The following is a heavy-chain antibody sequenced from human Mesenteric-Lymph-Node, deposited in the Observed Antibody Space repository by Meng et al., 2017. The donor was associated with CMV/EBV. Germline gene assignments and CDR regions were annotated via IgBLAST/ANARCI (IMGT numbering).Heavy chain of an antibody. Sequence: GESLKISCAASGFTISNNYMSWVRQAPGKGLEWVSVIYSGGSTYYADSVKGRFTISRDNAKNSLYLQMNSLRAEDTAVYYCARAMGIAVAGTALYYYYGMDVWGQGTTVTVSS. CDR1: GFTISNNY. CDR2: IYSGGST. D-gene: IGHD6-19*01. V-gene: IGHV3-53*01. J-gene: IGHJ6*02. CDR3: ARAMGIAVAGTALYYYYGMDV.